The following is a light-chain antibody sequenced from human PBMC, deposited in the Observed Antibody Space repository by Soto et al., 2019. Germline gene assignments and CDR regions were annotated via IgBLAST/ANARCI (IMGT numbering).Light chain of an antibody. Sequence: EIVLTQSPGTLSLSPGERATLSCRASQSVSSSSYLAWYQQQPGPAPRLLIYGASSSATGIPDMCSSSGSATDFTLTISRLEPEDFAVYYCRQYGSSPSYTFGQGTKLEIK. J-gene: IGKJ2*01. CDR2: GAS. CDR1: QSVSSSSY. CDR3: RQYGSSPSYT. V-gene: IGKV3-20*01.